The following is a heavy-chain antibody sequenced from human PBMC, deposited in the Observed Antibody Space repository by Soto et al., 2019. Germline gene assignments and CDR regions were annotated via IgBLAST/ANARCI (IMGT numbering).Heavy chain of an antibody. CDR2: ISYDGSNK. J-gene: IGHJ2*01. Sequence: QVQLVESGGGVVQPGRSLRLSCAASGFTFSSYAMHWVRQAPGKGLEWVAVISYDGSNKYYADSVKGRFTISRDNSKNTLYLQMNSLRTEDTAVYYCACSPYGDSTGYFDLWGRGTLFTVSS. CDR3: ACSPYGDSTGYFDL. CDR1: GFTFSSYA. V-gene: IGHV3-30-3*01. D-gene: IGHD4-17*01.